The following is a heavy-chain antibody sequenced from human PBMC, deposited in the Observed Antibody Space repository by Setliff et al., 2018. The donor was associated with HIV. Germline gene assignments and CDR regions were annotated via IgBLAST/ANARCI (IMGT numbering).Heavy chain of an antibody. J-gene: IGHJ6*03. Sequence: ASVKVSCKASGYTFPSFYVHWVRQAPGQGLEWMGIINPTSGNTTYAQKFQGRVTMTRDTSINTAYMELSRLRSDDTAVYYCARGGAAVHYYYMDVWGKGTTVTVSS. CDR2: INPTSGNT. D-gene: IGHD6-25*01. CDR3: ARGGAAVHYYYMDV. V-gene: IGHV1-2*02. CDR1: GYTFPSFY.